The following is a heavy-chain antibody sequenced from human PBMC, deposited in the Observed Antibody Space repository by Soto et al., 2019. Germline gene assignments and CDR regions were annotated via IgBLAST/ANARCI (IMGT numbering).Heavy chain of an antibody. V-gene: IGHV2-5*02. J-gene: IGHJ4*02. CDR1: GFSLITSGVG. CDR2: IYWDDDT. Sequence: QITLKEAGPTLVKPTQTLTLTCSFSGFSLITSGVGVGWIRQPPGKALEWLALIYWDDDTGYITSLRSRLTITKDTSRNQVVLTITNMDPADTATYYCAHTMAPRIFDSWGQGTLVTVSS. CDR3: AHTMAPRIFDS.